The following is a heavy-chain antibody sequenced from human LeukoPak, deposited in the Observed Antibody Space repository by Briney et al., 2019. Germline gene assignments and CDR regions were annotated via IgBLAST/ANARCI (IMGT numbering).Heavy chain of an antibody. D-gene: IGHD6-6*01. V-gene: IGHV4-34*01. CDR3: ARHYGAARTRKFYFDY. J-gene: IGHJ4*02. CDR2: FNHSGST. CDR1: GGSFSGYY. Sequence: SETLSLTCAVYGGSFSGYYWSWIRQPPGKGLEGLGEFNHSGSTNYNPSLKSRVTISVDTSKNQFSLKLSSVTAADTAVYYCARHYGAARTRKFYFDYWGQGTLVTVSS.